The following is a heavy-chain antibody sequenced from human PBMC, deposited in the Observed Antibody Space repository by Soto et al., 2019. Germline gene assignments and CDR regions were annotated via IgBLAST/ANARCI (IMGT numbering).Heavy chain of an antibody. J-gene: IGHJ6*02. D-gene: IGHD3-9*01. Sequence: QLLESGGGLVQPGGSLRLSCAASGFTFSSYAMNWVRQAPGKGLEWVSLNSGSGGSTHYADSVEGRFTISRDNSKNTLYLEMDSLRAEDTAVYYCAKVVKYDVLTGYYKGPDYYGMDVWGQGTTVTVSS. CDR3: AKVVKYDVLTGYYKGPDYYGMDV. V-gene: IGHV3-23*01. CDR1: GFTFSSYA. CDR2: NSGSGGST.